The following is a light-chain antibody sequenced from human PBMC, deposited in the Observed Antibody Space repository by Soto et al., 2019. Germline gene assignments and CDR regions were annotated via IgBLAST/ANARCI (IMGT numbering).Light chain of an antibody. V-gene: IGKV3-15*01. J-gene: IGKJ1*01. CDR2: GAS. CDR1: QSVSSN. CDR3: QHYNNWLPGRT. Sequence: EIVMTQSPATLSVSPGERATLSCRGSQSVSSNLAWYQQKPGQPPRLLIYGASTRATGIPARFSGSGSGTEFTLTIRSLQSEDFALYYWQHYNNWLPGRTFGQGTTVDIK.